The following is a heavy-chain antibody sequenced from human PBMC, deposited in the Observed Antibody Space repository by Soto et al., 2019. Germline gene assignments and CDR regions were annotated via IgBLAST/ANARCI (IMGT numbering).Heavy chain of an antibody. Sequence: EVQLVESGGGLVQPGGSLRLSCAASGFTFSSYDMHWVRQATGKGLEWVSAIGTAGDTYYPGSVKGRFTISRENAKNTLYLQMNSRRAGDTAVYYCARAGYRGYDFFVDYWGQGTLVTVSS. CDR3: ARAGYRGYDFFVDY. CDR2: IGTAGDT. CDR1: GFTFSSYD. J-gene: IGHJ4*02. D-gene: IGHD5-12*01. V-gene: IGHV3-13*01.